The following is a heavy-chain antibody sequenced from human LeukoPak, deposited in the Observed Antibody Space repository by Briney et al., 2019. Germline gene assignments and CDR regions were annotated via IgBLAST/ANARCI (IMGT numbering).Heavy chain of an antibody. V-gene: IGHV4-34*01. CDR1: GGSFSGYY. Sequence: PSETLSLTCAVYGGSFSGYYWSWIRQPPGKGLEWIGEINHSGSTNYNPSLKSRVTISVDTSKNQFSLKLSSVTAVDTAVYYCARWRYCTNGVCYLGDYWGQGTLVTVSS. D-gene: IGHD2-8*01. J-gene: IGHJ4*02. CDR3: ARWRYCTNGVCYLGDY. CDR2: INHSGST.